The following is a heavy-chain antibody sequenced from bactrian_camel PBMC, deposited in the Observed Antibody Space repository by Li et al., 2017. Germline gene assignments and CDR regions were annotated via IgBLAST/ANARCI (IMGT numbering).Heavy chain of an antibody. CDR1: TITLSSYC. V-gene: IGHV3S55*01. CDR3: GARMRDPLWRCRAARDEPFQYWDRVALNQMSIDT. J-gene: IGHJ4*01. Sequence: QVQLVESGGGSVQTGGSLTLSCGASTITLSSYCMVWFRQSPGKEREGVAAFRTGGLPYYADSVKGRFTISHDDAKNTLYLEMNSLKPEDSAMYYCGARMRDPLWRCRAARDEPFQYWDRVALNQMSIDTGGRGPRSPSP. CDR2: FRTGGLP. D-gene: IGHD1*01.